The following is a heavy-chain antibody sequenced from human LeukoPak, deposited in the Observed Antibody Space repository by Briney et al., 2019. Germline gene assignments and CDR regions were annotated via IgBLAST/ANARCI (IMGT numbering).Heavy chain of an antibody. Sequence: PGGSLRLSCAASGFTFSNAWMSWVRQAPGKGLEWVGHIKRKSDGGSTDYAAPVKGRITLSRDDSNNTLYLQIDSLKTEDTAVYYCTTSSIYVWGSYRAHDYWGQGTLVTVSS. CDR3: TTSSIYVWGSYRAHDY. D-gene: IGHD3-16*02. V-gene: IGHV3-15*01. J-gene: IGHJ4*02. CDR2: IKRKSDGGST. CDR1: GFTFSNAW.